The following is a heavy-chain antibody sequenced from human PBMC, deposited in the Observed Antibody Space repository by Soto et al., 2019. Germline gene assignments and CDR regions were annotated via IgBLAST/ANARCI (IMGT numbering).Heavy chain of an antibody. Sequence: GGSLRLSCAASGFTFSSYAMSWVRQAPGKGLEWVSAISGSGGSTYYADSVKGRFTISRDNSKNTLYLQMNSLRAEDTAVYYCAKSRWHSSGYYYPRGHAYYYYGMDVWGQGTTVTVSS. CDR1: GFTFSSYA. D-gene: IGHD3-22*01. CDR2: ISGSGGST. CDR3: AKSRWHSSGYYYPRGHAYYYYGMDV. V-gene: IGHV3-23*01. J-gene: IGHJ6*02.